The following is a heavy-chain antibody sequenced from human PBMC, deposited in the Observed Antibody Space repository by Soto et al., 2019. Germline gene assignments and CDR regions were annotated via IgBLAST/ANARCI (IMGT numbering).Heavy chain of an antibody. CDR3: ARGNGIAARLGGVYYYYGMDV. D-gene: IGHD6-6*01. CDR1: GGSISSGGYY. Sequence: QVQLQESGPGLVKPSQTLSLTCTVSGGSISSGGYYWSWIRQHPGKGLEWIGYIYYSGSTYYNPSLKSRVTISVDTSKNQFSLKLSSVTAADTAVYYCARGNGIAARLGGVYYYYGMDVWGQGTTVTVSS. V-gene: IGHV4-31*03. CDR2: IYYSGST. J-gene: IGHJ6*02.